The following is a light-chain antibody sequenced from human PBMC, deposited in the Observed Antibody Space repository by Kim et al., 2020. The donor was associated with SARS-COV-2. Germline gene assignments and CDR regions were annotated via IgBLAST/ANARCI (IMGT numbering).Light chain of an antibody. Sequence: VSPGERATHSCRTGQSVSSNLAWYQQKPGQAPRLLIYGASTRATGIPARFSGSGSGTEFTLTNSSLQSEGFAVYYCQQYNNWPGTFGQGTKVEIK. J-gene: IGKJ1*01. CDR3: QQYNNWPGT. CDR2: GAS. CDR1: QSVSSN. V-gene: IGKV3-15*01.